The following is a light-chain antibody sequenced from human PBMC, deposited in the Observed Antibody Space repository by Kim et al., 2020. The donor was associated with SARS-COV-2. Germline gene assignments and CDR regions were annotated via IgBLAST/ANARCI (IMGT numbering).Light chain of an antibody. V-gene: IGLV1-47*01. CDR3: AAWDGSLSGVV. CDR1: SSNIGSNN. J-gene: IGLJ2*01. CDR2: RNN. Sequence: QSVLTRPPSASGTPGQSVTISCSGSSSNIGSNNAYWYQQFPGSAPKLLIYRNNQRPSGVPDRFSVSKSGTSASLAISGLRSEDEADYYCAAWDGSLSGVVFGGGTQLTVL.